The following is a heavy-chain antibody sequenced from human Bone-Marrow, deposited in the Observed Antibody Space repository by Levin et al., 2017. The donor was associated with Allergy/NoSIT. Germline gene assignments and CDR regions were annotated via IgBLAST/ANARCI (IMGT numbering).Heavy chain of an antibody. V-gene: IGHV3-23*01. D-gene: IGHD3-3*01. J-gene: IGHJ4*02. CDR3: AKPHDFWSGYYQWDY. CDR2: ISGSGGST. CDR1: GFTFSSYA. Sequence: GSLRLSCAASGFTFSSYAMSWVRQAPGKGLEWVSAISGSGGSTYYADSVKGRFTISRDNSKNTLYLQMNSLRAEDTAVYYCAKPHDFWSGYYQWDYWGQGTLVTVSS.